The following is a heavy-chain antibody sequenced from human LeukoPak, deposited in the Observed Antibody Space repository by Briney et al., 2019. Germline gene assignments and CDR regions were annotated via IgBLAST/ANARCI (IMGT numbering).Heavy chain of an antibody. Sequence: PSETLSLTCTVSGGSISSYYWSWLRQPPGKGLEWLGYIYYSGSTNYNPALKSRVTISVDTSKNQFSLKLSSVTAADTAVYYCARDSYDFGAHYYMDVWGKGTTVTVSS. CDR1: GGSISSYY. CDR3: ARDSYDFGAHYYMDV. V-gene: IGHV4-59*01. CDR2: IYYSGST. J-gene: IGHJ6*03. D-gene: IGHD3-3*01.